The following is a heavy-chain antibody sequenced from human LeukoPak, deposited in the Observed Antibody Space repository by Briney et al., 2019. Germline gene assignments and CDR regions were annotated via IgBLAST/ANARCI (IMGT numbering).Heavy chain of an antibody. CDR1: GYTFTGYY. Sequence: GASVKVSCKASGYTFTGYYMHWVRQAPGQGLEWMGWINPNSGGTNYAQKFQGRVTMTRDTSISTAYMELSSLRSEDTAVYYCARVPPYYDFWSGYGYWGQGTLVTVSS. CDR2: INPNSGGT. J-gene: IGHJ4*02. CDR3: ARVPPYYDFWSGYGY. D-gene: IGHD3-3*01. V-gene: IGHV1-2*02.